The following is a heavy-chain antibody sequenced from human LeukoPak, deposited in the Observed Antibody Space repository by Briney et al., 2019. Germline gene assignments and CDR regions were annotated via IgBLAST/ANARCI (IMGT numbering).Heavy chain of an antibody. CDR3: ARLGAVTRDYYYYGMDV. CDR2: IYPGDSDT. V-gene: IGHV5-51*01. CDR1: GYSFTSYW. Sequence: GESLKISCKGSGYSFTSYWIGWVRQMPGKGLEWMGIIYPGDSDTRYSPSFQGQVTISADKSISTAYLQWSSLKASDTAMYYCARLGAVTRDYYYYGMDVWGQGTTVTVSS. D-gene: IGHD7-27*01. J-gene: IGHJ6*02.